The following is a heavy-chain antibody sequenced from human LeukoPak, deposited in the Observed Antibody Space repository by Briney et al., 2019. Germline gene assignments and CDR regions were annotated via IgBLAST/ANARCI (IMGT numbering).Heavy chain of an antibody. J-gene: IGHJ4*02. Sequence: GGSLRLSCAASGFTFSNAWMSWVRQAPGKGLEWVGRIKSKTDGGTTDYAAPVNGRFTISRDDSKNTLYLQMNSLKTEDTAVYYCTTVQIPDSSGYYYLDYFDYWGQGTLVTVSS. D-gene: IGHD3-22*01. V-gene: IGHV3-15*01. CDR3: TTVQIPDSSGYYYLDYFDY. CDR2: IKSKTDGGTT. CDR1: GFTFSNAW.